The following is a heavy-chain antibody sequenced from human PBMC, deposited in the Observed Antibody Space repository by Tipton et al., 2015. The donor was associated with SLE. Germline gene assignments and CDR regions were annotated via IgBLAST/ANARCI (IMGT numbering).Heavy chain of an antibody. CDR3: AIDLVGGGQQLLTGYYGMDV. CDR2: INPNSGGT. CDR1: GYTFTSYD. Sequence: QLVQSGAEVKKPGASVKVSCKASGYTFTSYDINWVRQAPGQGLEWMGWINPNSGGTNYAQKFQGRVTMTRDTSISTAYMELSRLRSDDTAVYYCAIDLVGGGQQLLTGYYGMDVWGQGTTVTVSS. J-gene: IGHJ6*02. D-gene: IGHD6-13*01. V-gene: IGHV1-2*02.